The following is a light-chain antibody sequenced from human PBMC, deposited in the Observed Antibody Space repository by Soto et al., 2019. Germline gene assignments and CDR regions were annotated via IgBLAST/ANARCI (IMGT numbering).Light chain of an antibody. V-gene: IGKV3-20*01. J-gene: IGKJ4*02. CDR3: DQCGSSPRWRA. CDR1: KSVSSSV. CDR2: GAS. Sequence: QSLGRPSLCAGVWATLSGRSLKSVSSSVLAWYQQKPGRAPRLLIYGASSRATDIPDRFSGRGSGRDCTHTISGLGPEISAEYYSDQCGSSPRWRACGRGTKLDIK.